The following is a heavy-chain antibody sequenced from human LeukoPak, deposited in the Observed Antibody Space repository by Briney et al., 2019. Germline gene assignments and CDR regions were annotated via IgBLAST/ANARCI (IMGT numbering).Heavy chain of an antibody. V-gene: IGHV3-30*02. CDR3: AKDYQDIVVVPAATGVDAFDI. CDR2: IRYDGSNK. D-gene: IGHD2-2*01. CDR1: GFTFSSYG. Sequence: GGSLRLSCAASGFTFSSYGMHWVRQAPGKGLEWVAFIRYDGSNKYYADSVKGRFTISRDNSKNTLYLQMNSLRAEDTAVYYCAKDYQDIVVVPAATGVDAFDIWGQGTMVTVSS. J-gene: IGHJ3*02.